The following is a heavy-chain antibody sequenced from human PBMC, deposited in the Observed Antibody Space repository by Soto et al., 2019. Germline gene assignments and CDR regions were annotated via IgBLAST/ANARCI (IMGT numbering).Heavy chain of an antibody. Sequence: EVQLLESGGGLVQPGGSLRLSCVASGFSFSGFAMSWVRQAPGKGLVWVSSITGTGVSIYYADSVRGRFTISRANSKNTLYLQMSSLRAKDTARYYCAKDSIPYSSSYDLDHWGRGALVTVSS. V-gene: IGHV3-23*01. CDR1: GFSFSGFA. CDR2: ITGTGVSI. J-gene: IGHJ4*02. D-gene: IGHD6-6*01. CDR3: AKDSIPYSSSYDLDH.